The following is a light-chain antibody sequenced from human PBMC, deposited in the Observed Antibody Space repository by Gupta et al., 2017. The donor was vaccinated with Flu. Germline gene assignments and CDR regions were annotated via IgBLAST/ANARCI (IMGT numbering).Light chain of an antibody. Sequence: TISCTGTSSDIGNYNYVSWYQQHPGKAPKLLIYNVSERPSGVSNRFSASKSGNTAPLTISGLQTEDEADYYCSSYTSFTTLVFGTGTKVTVL. CDR3: SSYTSFTTLV. V-gene: IGLV2-14*03. J-gene: IGLJ1*01. CDR2: NVS. CDR1: SSDIGNYNY.